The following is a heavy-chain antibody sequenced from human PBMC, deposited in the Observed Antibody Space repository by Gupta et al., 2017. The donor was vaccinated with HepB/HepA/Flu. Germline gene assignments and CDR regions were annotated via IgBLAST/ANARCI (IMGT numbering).Heavy chain of an antibody. CDR2: ISGSGDRT. Sequence: TFSSSAMSWVRQAPGKGLEWVSIISGSGDRTYYADSVKGRFSISRDNSKNTLYLQMNSLRAEDTAVYYCAKDVSGFGWWEAFDIWGQGTMVIVSS. CDR1: TFSSSA. J-gene: IGHJ3*02. D-gene: IGHD1-26*01. V-gene: IGHV3-23*01. CDR3: AKDVSGFGWWEAFDI.